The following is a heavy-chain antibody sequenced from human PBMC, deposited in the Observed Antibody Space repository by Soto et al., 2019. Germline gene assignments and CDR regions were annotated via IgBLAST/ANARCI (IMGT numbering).Heavy chain of an antibody. J-gene: IGHJ4*02. CDR2: MYVDGRT. CDR3: VRENSGSSNTQGY. CDR1: GFTVRSDH. V-gene: IGHV3-66*01. Sequence: EVPLVESGGGLAQPGGSLRLSCAASGFTVRSDHMSWARQVPGKGLEWVSTMYVDGRTFYADSVKGRFTISRDNSENTVDLQMNGLRVEDTATYYCVRENSGSSNTQGYWGQRTLVTVSS. D-gene: IGHD6-6*01.